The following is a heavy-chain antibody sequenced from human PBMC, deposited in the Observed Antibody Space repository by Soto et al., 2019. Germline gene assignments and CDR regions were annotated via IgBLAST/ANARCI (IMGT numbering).Heavy chain of an antibody. CDR3: ARTGLLHGMDV. CDR2: ISYDGSNK. Sequence: QVQLVESGGGVVQPGRSLRLPCAASGFTFSSYAMHWVRQAPGKGLEWVAIISYDGSNKYYADSVKGRFTISRDNSKNTLYLQMNSLRAEDTAVFYCARTGLLHGMDVWGQGTTVTVSS. D-gene: IGHD2-15*01. J-gene: IGHJ6*02. V-gene: IGHV3-30-3*01. CDR1: GFTFSSYA.